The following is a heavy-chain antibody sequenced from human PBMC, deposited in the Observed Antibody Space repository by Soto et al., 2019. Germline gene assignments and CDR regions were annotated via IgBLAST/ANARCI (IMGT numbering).Heavy chain of an antibody. CDR3: GRGPSPRAPAGGTPYYYAMDV. Sequence: ASVKVYCKASGYDFTAYVINWVRQASGQGLEWMGWMNPINGATGSARRFQGRVSMTRNTATATAYLELTSLRSDDSAVYYCGRGPSPRAPAGGTPYYYAMDVWG. J-gene: IGHJ6*02. D-gene: IGHD6-13*01. CDR2: MNPINGAT. V-gene: IGHV1-8*02. CDR1: GYDFTAYV.